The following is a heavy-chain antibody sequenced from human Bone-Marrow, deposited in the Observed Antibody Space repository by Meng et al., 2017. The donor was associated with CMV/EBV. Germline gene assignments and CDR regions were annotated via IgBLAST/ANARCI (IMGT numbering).Heavy chain of an antibody. CDR3: ARSSGWYIDDAFDI. CDR2: INPDSDYI. Sequence: GESLKISCAASGFTFKTFTMSWVRQAPGKGLEWVSSINPDSDYIYSADSLKGRFTISRDNAKNSVYLRMSGLRAEDTAVYYCARSSGWYIDDAFDIWGQGTMVTVSS. J-gene: IGHJ3*02. D-gene: IGHD6-19*01. CDR1: GFTFKTFT. V-gene: IGHV3-21*06.